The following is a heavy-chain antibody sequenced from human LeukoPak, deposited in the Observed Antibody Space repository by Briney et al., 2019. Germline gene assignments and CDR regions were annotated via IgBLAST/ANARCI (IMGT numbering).Heavy chain of an antibody. CDR3: AKDHDSSGSYYFDY. CDR1: GFTFSSYG. V-gene: IGHV3-30*02. D-gene: IGHD3-22*01. Sequence: GGSLRLSYAASGFTFSSYGMHWVRQAPGKGLEWVAFIRYDGSNKYYADSVKGRFTISRDNSKNTLYLQMNSLRAEDTAVYYCAKDHDSSGSYYFDYWGQGTLVTVSS. J-gene: IGHJ4*02. CDR2: IRYDGSNK.